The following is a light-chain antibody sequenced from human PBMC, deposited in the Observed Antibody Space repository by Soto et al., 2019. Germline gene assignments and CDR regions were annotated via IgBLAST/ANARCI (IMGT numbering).Light chain of an antibody. CDR2: AVS. V-gene: IGLV2-14*01. Sequence: QSALTQPASVSGSPGQSITISCTGTASDVGGYNYVSWYQQHPGKAPKLMIHAVSNRPSGISSRFSGSKSGNTASLTISGLQADDEADYFCCSYTSRTTYVFGTGTKVTVL. CDR1: ASDVGGYNY. J-gene: IGLJ1*01. CDR3: CSYTSRTTYV.